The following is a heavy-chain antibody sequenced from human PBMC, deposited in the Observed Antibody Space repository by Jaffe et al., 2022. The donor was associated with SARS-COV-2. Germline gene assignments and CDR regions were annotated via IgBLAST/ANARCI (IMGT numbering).Heavy chain of an antibody. CDR1: GFTFSSYA. D-gene: IGHD3-9*01. J-gene: IGHJ4*02. CDR2: ISGSGGST. Sequence: EVQLLESGGGLVQPGGSLRLSCAASGFTFSSYAMSWVRQAPGKGLEWVSAISGSGGSTYYADSVKGRFTISRDNSKNTLYLQMNSLRAEDTAVYYCAKDLLRLRYFDWLLDDYWGQGTLVTVSS. CDR3: AKDLLRLRYFDWLLDDY. V-gene: IGHV3-23*01.